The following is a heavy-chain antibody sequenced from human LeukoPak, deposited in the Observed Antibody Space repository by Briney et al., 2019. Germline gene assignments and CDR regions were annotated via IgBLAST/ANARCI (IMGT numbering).Heavy chain of an antibody. D-gene: IGHD3-9*01. CDR2: IYWDDDK. CDR3: AHYFDSAFDY. CDR1: GFSLSTSAVG. Sequence: SGPTLVKPTETLTLTCTVSGFSLSTSAVGVGWIRQPPGKALEWLGIIYWDDDKRCSPSLKSRLTITKDTSKNQVVLRMTKMDPVDTATYYCAHYFDSAFDYWGQGTLVTVSS. V-gene: IGHV2-5*02. J-gene: IGHJ4*02.